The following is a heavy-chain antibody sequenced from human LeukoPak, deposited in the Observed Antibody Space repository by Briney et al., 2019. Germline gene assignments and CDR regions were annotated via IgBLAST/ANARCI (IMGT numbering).Heavy chain of an antibody. J-gene: IGHJ2*01. Sequence: ASVKVSCKASGYTFTGYYMHWVRQAPGQGLEWLGWINPNIAATNYAQMFQGRVTMTRDTSISTAYMELSRLRSDDTAVYYCARSTGDWYFDLWGRGTLVTVSS. D-gene: IGHD7-27*01. CDR3: ARSTGDWYFDL. CDR2: INPNIAAT. CDR1: GYTFTGYY. V-gene: IGHV1-2*02.